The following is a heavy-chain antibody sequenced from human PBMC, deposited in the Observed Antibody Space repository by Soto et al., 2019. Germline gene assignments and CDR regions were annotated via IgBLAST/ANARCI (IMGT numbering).Heavy chain of an antibody. CDR1: VGSCSGYY. CDR2: INHSGST. D-gene: IGHD6-6*01. V-gene: IGHV4-34*01. J-gene: IGHJ6*02. CDR3: ARVGAEYSSSGDPNYGMDV. Sequence: PSESLSLTGAVYVGSCSGYYWSWIRQPPGKGLEWIGEINHSGSTNYNPSLKSRVTISVDTSKNQFSLKLSSVTAADTAVYYCARVGAEYSSSGDPNYGMDVWGQGTTVTVSS.